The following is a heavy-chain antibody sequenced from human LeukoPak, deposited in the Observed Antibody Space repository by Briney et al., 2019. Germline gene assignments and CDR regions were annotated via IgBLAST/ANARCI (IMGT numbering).Heavy chain of an antibody. J-gene: IGHJ4*02. Sequence: GGSLRLSCAASGFTFSDYYMSWIRQAPGKGLEWVSHISRSGSIIYYADSVKGRFTVSRDNAKNTLYLQVNNLRAEDTAVYYCARGPNSNWSGLDFWGQGTLLTVSS. CDR1: GFTFSDYY. V-gene: IGHV3-11*04. CDR2: ISRSGSII. CDR3: ARGPNSNWSGLDF. D-gene: IGHD6-6*01.